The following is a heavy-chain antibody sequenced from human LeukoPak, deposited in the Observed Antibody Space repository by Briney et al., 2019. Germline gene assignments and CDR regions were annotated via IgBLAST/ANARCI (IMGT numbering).Heavy chain of an antibody. Sequence: SETLSLTCTVSGGSISSGGYYWSWIRQHPGKGLEWIGYIYYSGSTYYNPSLKSRVTISVDTSKNQFSLKLSSVTAEDTAVYYCARDHGDQLPDFSFDYWGQGTLVTVSS. CDR3: ARDHGDQLPDFSFDY. V-gene: IGHV4-31*03. J-gene: IGHJ4*02. D-gene: IGHD4-17*01. CDR1: GGSISSGGYY. CDR2: IYYSGST.